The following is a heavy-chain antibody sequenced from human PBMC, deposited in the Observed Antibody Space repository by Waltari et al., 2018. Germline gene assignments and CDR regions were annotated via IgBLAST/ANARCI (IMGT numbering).Heavy chain of an antibody. CDR1: GGTFSSYA. V-gene: IGHV1-69*01. Sequence: QVQLVQSGAEVKKPGSSVKVSCKASGGTFSSYAISWFRQAPGQGLEWMGGIIPIFGTANYAQKFQGRVTITADESTSTAYMELSSLRSEDTAVYYCASGAYCGGDCYPYGMDVWGQGTTVTVSS. J-gene: IGHJ6*02. D-gene: IGHD2-21*02. CDR2: IIPIFGTA. CDR3: ASGAYCGGDCYPYGMDV.